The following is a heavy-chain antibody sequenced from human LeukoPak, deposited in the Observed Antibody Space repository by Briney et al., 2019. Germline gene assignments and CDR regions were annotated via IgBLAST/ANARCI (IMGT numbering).Heavy chain of an antibody. Sequence: PGGSLRLSCVVSGFMFSDFAMSWVRQAPGKGLEWVSGISDSGRGTYYRDSVKGRCIISRDNSKKTVYLQLNNLRVEDTALYFCARHDSFIPYWGQGMLVTVSS. D-gene: IGHD5-18*01. CDR1: GFMFSDFA. CDR2: ISDSGRGT. J-gene: IGHJ4*02. CDR3: ARHDSFIPY. V-gene: IGHV3-23*01.